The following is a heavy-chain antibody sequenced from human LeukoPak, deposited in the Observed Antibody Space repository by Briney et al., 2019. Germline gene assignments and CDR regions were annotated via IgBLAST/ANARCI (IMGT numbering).Heavy chain of an antibody. CDR2: IYYSGST. V-gene: IGHV4-59*08. Sequence: NPSETLSLTCTVSGGSISSYYWSWIRQPPGKGLEWIGYIYYSGSTNYNPSLKSRVTISVDTSKNQFSLKLSSVTAADTAVYYCAGRFGSGSYYTYWYFDLWGRGTLVTVSS. CDR1: GGSISSYY. D-gene: IGHD3-10*01. CDR3: AGRFGSGSYYTYWYFDL. J-gene: IGHJ2*01.